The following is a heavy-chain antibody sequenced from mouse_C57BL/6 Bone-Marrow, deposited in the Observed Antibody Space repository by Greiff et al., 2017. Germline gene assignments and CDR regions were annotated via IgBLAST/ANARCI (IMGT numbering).Heavy chain of an antibody. CDR3: AKKGKGFWFAV. CDR1: GFSLTSYG. Sequence: QVQLTESGPGLVQPSQSLSITCTVSGFSLTSYGVHWVRPSPGKGLEWLGVIWSGGSTDYNAAFMSRLSITKDNSKSQVVFKMNSLQADDTAIDYCAKKGKGFWFAVWGQGTLVTVSA. J-gene: IGHJ3*01. CDR2: IWSGGST. V-gene: IGHV2-5*01.